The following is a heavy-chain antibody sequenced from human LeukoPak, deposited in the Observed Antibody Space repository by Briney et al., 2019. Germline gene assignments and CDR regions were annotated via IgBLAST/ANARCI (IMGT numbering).Heavy chain of an antibody. CDR3: ARGTYSTSSKIFDY. D-gene: IGHD6-6*01. CDR1: GGSISN. CDR2: IYYSGST. Sequence: PSETLSLTCTVSGGSISNWCWIRQPPGKGLEWIGSIYYSGSTYYNPSLKSRGTISVDTSKIQFSLKLSSVTAADTAVYYCARGTYSTSSKIFDYWGQGILVTVSS. V-gene: IGHV4-39*01. J-gene: IGHJ4*02.